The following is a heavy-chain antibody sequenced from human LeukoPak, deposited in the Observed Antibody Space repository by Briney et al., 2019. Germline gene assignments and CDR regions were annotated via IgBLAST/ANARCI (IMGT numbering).Heavy chain of an antibody. CDR1: GFTVSSNY. Sequence: SGGSLRLSCAASGFTVSSNYMSWVRQAPGKGLEWVSVIYSGGSTYYADSVKGRFTISRDNSRNTLYLQMNSLRAEDTAVYYCARGRDLGATYAFDIWGQGTMVTVSS. CDR3: ARGRDLGATYAFDI. CDR2: IYSGGST. V-gene: IGHV3-66*01. D-gene: IGHD1-26*01. J-gene: IGHJ3*02.